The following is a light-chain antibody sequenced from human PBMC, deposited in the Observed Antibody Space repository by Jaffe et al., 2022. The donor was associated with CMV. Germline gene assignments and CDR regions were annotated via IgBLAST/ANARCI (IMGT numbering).Light chain of an antibody. V-gene: IGKV3-20*01. CDR3: QQYDTSPFT. J-gene: IGKJ3*01. CDR2: GVS. Sequence: ENVLTQSPGTLSLSPGERATLSCRASQSVGSSGYLAWYQQKPGQTPRLLIYGVSTRAIGIPDRFSGSGSGTDFTLTISRLEPEDFAVYYCQQYDTSPFTFGPGTKVDVK. CDR1: QSVGSSGY.